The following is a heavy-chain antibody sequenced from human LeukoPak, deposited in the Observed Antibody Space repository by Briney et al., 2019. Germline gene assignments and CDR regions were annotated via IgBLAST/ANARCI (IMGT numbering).Heavy chain of an antibody. CDR3: ARLGYSSVPTFDY. CDR2: IYYSGST. Sequence: SETLSLTCTVSGGSISSYYWSWIRQPPGKGLEWIGHIYYSGSTNYNPSLKSRVTISVDTSKNQFSLKLSSVTAADTAVYYCARLGYSSVPTFDYWGQGTLVTVSS. J-gene: IGHJ4*02. V-gene: IGHV4-59*08. CDR1: GGSISSYY. D-gene: IGHD6-19*01.